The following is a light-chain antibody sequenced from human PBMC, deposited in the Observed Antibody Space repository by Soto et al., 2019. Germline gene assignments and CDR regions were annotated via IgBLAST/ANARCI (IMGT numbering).Light chain of an antibody. CDR2: LNSDGSH. CDR1: SGHSSYA. CDR3: QTCGTGIQV. J-gene: IGLJ2*01. Sequence: QPVLTQSPSASASLGASVKLTCTLSSGHSSYAISWHQQQQEKGPRYLLKLNSDGSHSKGDGIPDRFSGSSSGAERYLTISGLQAEDEADYYCQTCGTGIQVFGGGTKVTVL. V-gene: IGLV4-69*01.